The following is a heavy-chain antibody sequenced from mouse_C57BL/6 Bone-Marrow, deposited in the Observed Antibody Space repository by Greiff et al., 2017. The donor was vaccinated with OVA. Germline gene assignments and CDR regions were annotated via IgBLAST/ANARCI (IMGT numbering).Heavy chain of an antibody. CDR1: GYTFTDYY. Sequence: EVQLQQSGPELVKPGASVKISCKASGYTFTDYYMNWVKQSHGKSLEWIGDINPNNGGTSYNQKFKGKATLTVDKSSSTAYMELRSLTSEDSAVYYCARPHLLLRWYFDVWGTGTTVTVSS. CDR3: ARPHLLLRWYFDV. V-gene: IGHV1-26*01. D-gene: IGHD1-1*01. J-gene: IGHJ1*03. CDR2: INPNNGGT.